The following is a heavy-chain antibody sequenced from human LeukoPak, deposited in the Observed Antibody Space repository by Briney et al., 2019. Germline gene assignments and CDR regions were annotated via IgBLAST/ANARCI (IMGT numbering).Heavy chain of an antibody. CDR2: IYYSGST. D-gene: IGHD6-19*01. Sequence: SETLSLTCTVSGGSISSYYWSWIRQPPGKGLEWIGYIYYSGSTNYNPSLKSRVTISVDTSKNQFSLKLSSVTAADTAVYYCARDGIAVAGHWFDPWGQGTLVTVSS. CDR1: GGSISSYY. J-gene: IGHJ5*02. V-gene: IGHV4-59*01. CDR3: ARDGIAVAGHWFDP.